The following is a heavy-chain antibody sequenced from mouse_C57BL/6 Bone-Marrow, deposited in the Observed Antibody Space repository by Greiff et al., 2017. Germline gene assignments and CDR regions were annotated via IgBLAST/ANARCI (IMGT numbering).Heavy chain of an antibody. CDR2: IDPENGDT. D-gene: IGHD1-1*01. V-gene: IGHV14-4*01. CDR1: GFNIKDDY. CDR3: TTTVVDY. Sequence: EVQLQQSGAELVRPGASVKLSCTASGFNIKDDYMHWVKQRPEQGLEWIGWIDPENGDTEYASKFQGKATITADTSSNKAYLQLSSLTSEDTAVYYCTTTVVDYWGQGTTLTVSS. J-gene: IGHJ2*01.